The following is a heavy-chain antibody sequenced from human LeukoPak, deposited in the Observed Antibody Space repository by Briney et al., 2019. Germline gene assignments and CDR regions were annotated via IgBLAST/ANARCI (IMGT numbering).Heavy chain of an antibody. CDR1: GFTFDDYA. Sequence: GRSLRLSCAASGFTFDDYAMHWVRHAPGKGLEWVSGISWNSGSIGYADSVKGRFTISRDNAKNSLYLQMNSLRAEDTALYYCAKSATTVYYYYYYMDVWGKGTTVTVS. J-gene: IGHJ6*03. V-gene: IGHV3-9*01. CDR2: ISWNSGSI. D-gene: IGHD4-17*01. CDR3: AKSATTVYYYYYYMDV.